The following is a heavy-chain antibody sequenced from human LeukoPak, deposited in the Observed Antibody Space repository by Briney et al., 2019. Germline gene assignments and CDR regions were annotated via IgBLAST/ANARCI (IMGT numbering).Heavy chain of an antibody. D-gene: IGHD2-2*01. CDR3: ASGTVVPAAPWEYFDY. CDR2: FYHSGST. J-gene: IGHJ4*02. Sequence: ASETLSLTCTVSGYSISSGYYWGWIRQPPGKGLEWIGSFYHSGSTYYNPSLKSRVTISVDTSKNQFSLKLSSVTAADTAVYYCASGTVVPAAPWEYFDYWGQGTLVTVSS. CDR1: GYSISSGYY. V-gene: IGHV4-38-2*02.